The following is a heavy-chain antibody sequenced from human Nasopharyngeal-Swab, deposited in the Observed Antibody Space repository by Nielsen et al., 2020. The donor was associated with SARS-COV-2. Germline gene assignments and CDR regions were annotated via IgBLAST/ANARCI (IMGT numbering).Heavy chain of an antibody. V-gene: IGHV1-69*06. D-gene: IGHD5-24*01. Sequence: SAKISCKASGGTFSSYAISWVRQAPGQGLEWMGGIIPLFGTANYAQKFQGRVTITADKSTSTAYMELSSLRSEDTAVYYCARASQEMATTHYFDYWGQGTLVTVSS. J-gene: IGHJ4*02. CDR2: IIPLFGTA. CDR1: GGTFSSYA. CDR3: ARASQEMATTHYFDY.